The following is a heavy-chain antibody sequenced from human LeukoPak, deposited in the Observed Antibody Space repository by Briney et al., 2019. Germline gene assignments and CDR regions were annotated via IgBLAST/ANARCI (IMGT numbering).Heavy chain of an antibody. J-gene: IGHJ4*02. Sequence: SQTLSLTCAISGDTISSNSAAWNWIRQSPSRGLEWLGRTYYRSKWYNDYAVSVKSRITINPDTSKNQFSLQLNSVTPEGTAVYYCARDGVTGTTPLDYWGQGTLVTVSS. CDR2: TYYRSKWYN. CDR1: GDTISSNSAA. CDR3: ARDGVTGTTPLDY. D-gene: IGHD1-7*01. V-gene: IGHV6-1*01.